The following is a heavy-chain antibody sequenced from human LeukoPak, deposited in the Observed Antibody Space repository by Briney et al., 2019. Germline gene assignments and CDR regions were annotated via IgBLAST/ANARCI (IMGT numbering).Heavy chain of an antibody. CDR1: GGTFSSYA. V-gene: IGHV1-69*01. CDR2: IIPIFGTA. Sequence: GASVNVSCKASGGTFSSYAISWVRQAPGQGLEWMGGIIPIFGTANYAQKFQGRVTITADESTSTAYMELSSLRSEDTAVYYCARGDVDTAMALAFDYWGQGTLVTVSS. D-gene: IGHD5-18*01. J-gene: IGHJ4*02. CDR3: ARGDVDTAMALAFDY.